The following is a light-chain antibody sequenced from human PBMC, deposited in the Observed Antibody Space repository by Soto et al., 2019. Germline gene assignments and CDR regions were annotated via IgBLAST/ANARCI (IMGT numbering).Light chain of an antibody. Sequence: QSALTQPPSASGSPGQSVTISCTGSSSDVGGYNYVSWYQQHPGKAPKLMIYEVSKRPSGVPDRLSCSKSGNTASLTVSGLQAEDEADYYGSSYGGSNTVVFGGGTKLTVL. V-gene: IGLV2-8*01. CDR2: EVS. J-gene: IGLJ2*01. CDR3: SSYGGSNTVV. CDR1: SSDVGGYNY.